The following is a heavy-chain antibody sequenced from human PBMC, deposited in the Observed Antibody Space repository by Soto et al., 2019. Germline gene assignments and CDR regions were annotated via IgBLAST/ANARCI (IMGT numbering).Heavy chain of an antibody. D-gene: IGHD1-1*01. V-gene: IGHV1-69*01. CDR2: IIPVFGTA. Sequence: QVQLVQSGAEVKKPGSSMKVSCMASGGTFSSYAISWVRQAPGQGLECMGGIIPVFGTANYAQKFQGRVTINADESTSTVYMELSSLRSEDTAVYYCARGWNDFPHWGQGTLVTVSA. CDR3: ARGWNDFPH. J-gene: IGHJ1*01. CDR1: GGTFSSYA.